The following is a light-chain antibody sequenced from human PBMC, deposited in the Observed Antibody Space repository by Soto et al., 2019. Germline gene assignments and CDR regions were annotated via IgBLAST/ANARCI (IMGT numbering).Light chain of an antibody. CDR3: QAYDYSLTAVV. CDR1: NSNLGAGYD. Sequence: QLVLTQPPSVSGAPGQRVTISCTGTNSNLGAGYDVHWYQQLPGAAPKLVIFGNRNRPSGVPERFSGSKSGTSASLAITGLQAEDEADYYCQAYDYSLTAVVFGGGTQLTVL. CDR2: GNR. J-gene: IGLJ3*02. V-gene: IGLV1-40*01.